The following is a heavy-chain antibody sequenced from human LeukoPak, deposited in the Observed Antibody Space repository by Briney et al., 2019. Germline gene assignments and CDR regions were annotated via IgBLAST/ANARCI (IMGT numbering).Heavy chain of an antibody. V-gene: IGHV1-18*01. CDR2: ISAYNGNT. CDR3: ARGTHYDILTGYYTLDY. J-gene: IGHJ4*02. D-gene: IGHD3-9*01. Sequence: ASVKVSCKASGYTFTSYGISWVRQAPGQGLEWMGWISAYNGNTNYAQKLQGRVTMTTDTSTSTAYMELRSLRSEDTAVYYCARGTHYDILTGYYTLDYWGQGTLVTVSS. CDR1: GYTFTSYG.